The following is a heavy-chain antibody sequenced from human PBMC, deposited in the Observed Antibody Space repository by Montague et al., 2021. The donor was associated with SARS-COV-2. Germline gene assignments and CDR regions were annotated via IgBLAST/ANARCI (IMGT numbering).Heavy chain of an antibody. CDR2: MYYSGST. J-gene: IGHJ6*02. CDR1: GGSISSSNYY. V-gene: IGHV4-39*07. CDR3: ARDDIVLQGVTKGMDV. D-gene: IGHD3-10*01. Sequence: SDTLSLTCTVSGGSISSSNYYWGWIRQPPGKGLEWIGNMYYSGSTYYNPSLKSRVTISIDTSKNQSSLKLSSVTAADTAVYYCARDDIVLQGVTKGMDVWGQGTTVTVSS.